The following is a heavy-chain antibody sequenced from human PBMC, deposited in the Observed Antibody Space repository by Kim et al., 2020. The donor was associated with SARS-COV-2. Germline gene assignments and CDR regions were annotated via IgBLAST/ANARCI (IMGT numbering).Heavy chain of an antibody. CDR2: VYYNGAT. CDR3: TKESRCSGTSCSESETGF. Sequence: SETLSLTCTVSGGPVSTTSYYWGWIRQPPGKGLEWIGTVYYNGATQYNPSLRSRVTVSVDTSRNQFSLKMNSVTAADTAMYYCTKESRCSGTSCSESETGFWGQGILVTVSS. V-gene: IGHV4-39*02. CDR1: GGPVSTTSYY. D-gene: IGHD2-2*01. J-gene: IGHJ4*02.